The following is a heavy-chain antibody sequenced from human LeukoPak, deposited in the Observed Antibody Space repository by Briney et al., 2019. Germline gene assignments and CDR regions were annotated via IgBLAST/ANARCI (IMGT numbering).Heavy chain of an antibody. CDR2: IIPIFGTA. CDR1: GGTFSSYA. V-gene: IGHV1-69*05. CDR3: ASSYGGRDAFDI. J-gene: IGHJ3*02. D-gene: IGHD4-23*01. Sequence: SVKVSCKASGGTFSSYAISWVRQAPGQGLEWMGGIIPIFGTANYAQKFQGRVTITTDESTSTAYMELSSLRSEDTAVYYCASSYGGRDAFDIWGQGTMVTVSS.